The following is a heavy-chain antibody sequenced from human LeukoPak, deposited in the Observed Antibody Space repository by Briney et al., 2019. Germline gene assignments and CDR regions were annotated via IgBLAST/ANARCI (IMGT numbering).Heavy chain of an antibody. CDR3: ARVQGRRVAARAVDY. CDR1: GGSFSGYY. D-gene: IGHD6-25*01. CDR2: INHSGST. J-gene: IGHJ4*02. V-gene: IGHV4-34*01. Sequence: PSETLSLTCAVYGGSFSGYYWSCIRQPPGKGLEWIGEINHSGSTNYNPSLKSRVTISVDTSKNQFSLKLSSVTAADTAVYYCARVQGRRVAARAVDYWGQGTLVTVSS.